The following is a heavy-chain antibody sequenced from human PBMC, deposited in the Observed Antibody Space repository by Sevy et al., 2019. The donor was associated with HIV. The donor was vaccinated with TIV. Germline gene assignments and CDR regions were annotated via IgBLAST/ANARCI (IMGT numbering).Heavy chain of an antibody. V-gene: IGHV3-30-3*01. CDR2: ISYDGTYK. D-gene: IGHD2-8*01. J-gene: IGHJ4*02. Sequence: GGSLRLSCAVSGFSFSHYAFHWVRQAPGKGLEWVSLISYDGTYKYYADSVKGRFTISRYNSKNTLYLQMNSLRGKDAAVYYFSRVAVAYCTNDFYHGFDYWGPGALVTVSS. CDR3: SRVAVAYCTNDFYHGFDY. CDR1: GFSFSHYA.